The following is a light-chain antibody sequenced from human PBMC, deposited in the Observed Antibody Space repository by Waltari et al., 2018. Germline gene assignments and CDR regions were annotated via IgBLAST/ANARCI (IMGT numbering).Light chain of an antibody. Sequence: EIVLTQSPATLSLSQGERATLSCRASQSVAWYQQKPGQAPRLLVYGASTRATGIPDRFSGTGFGTDFTLTISSLEPEDFAIYYCQQPGRSPTFGQGTKVEIK. J-gene: IGKJ1*01. CDR3: QQPGRSPT. V-gene: IGKV3-20*01. CDR1: QSV. CDR2: GAS.